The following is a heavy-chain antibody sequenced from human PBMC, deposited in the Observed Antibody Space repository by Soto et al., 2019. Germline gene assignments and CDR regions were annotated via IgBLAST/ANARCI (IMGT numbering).Heavy chain of an antibody. Sequence: HPGGSLRLSCAASGFTFSSYEMNWVRQAPGKGLEWVSYISSSGSTIYYADSVKGRFTISRDNAKNSLYLQMNSLRAEDTAVYYCARDRRYSYGLTASPHYYYYGMDVWGQGTTVTVSS. CDR2: ISSSGSTI. CDR3: ARDRRYSYGLTASPHYYYYGMDV. J-gene: IGHJ6*02. D-gene: IGHD5-18*01. V-gene: IGHV3-48*03. CDR1: GFTFSSYE.